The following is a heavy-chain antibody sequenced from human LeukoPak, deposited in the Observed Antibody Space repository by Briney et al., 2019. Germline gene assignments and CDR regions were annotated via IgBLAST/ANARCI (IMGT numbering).Heavy chain of an antibody. CDR2: IGTAGDT. CDR3: ARGRGGDYDFWSGYGDAFDI. V-gene: IGHV3-13*01. J-gene: IGHJ3*02. CDR1: GFTFSSYD. Sequence: GGSLRLSCAASGFTFSSYDMHWVRQATGKGLEWVSAIGTAGDTYYPGSVKGRFTISRENAKNSLYLQMKSLRAGDTAVYYCARGRGGDYDFWSGYGDAFDIWGQGTMVTVSS. D-gene: IGHD3-3*01.